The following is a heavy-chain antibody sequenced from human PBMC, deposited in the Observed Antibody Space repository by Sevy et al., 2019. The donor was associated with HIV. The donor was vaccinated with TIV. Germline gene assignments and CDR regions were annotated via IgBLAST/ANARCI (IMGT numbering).Heavy chain of an antibody. CDR3: TTEGYYDPPVGDV. D-gene: IGHD3-22*01. J-gene: IGHJ6*02. Sequence: GESLKISCAASGFTFSNAWMSWVRQAPGKGLEWVGRIKSKTDGGTTDYAAPVKGRFTISRDDSKNTLYLQMNSLKTEDTAVYYCTTEGYYDPPVGDVWGQGTTVTVSS. CDR2: IKSKTDGGTT. V-gene: IGHV3-15*01. CDR1: GFTFSNAW.